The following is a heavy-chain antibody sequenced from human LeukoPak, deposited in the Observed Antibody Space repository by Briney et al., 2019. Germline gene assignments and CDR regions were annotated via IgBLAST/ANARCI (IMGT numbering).Heavy chain of an antibody. D-gene: IGHD6-19*01. CDR1: GFSLSSSGVG. CDR3: ARSGRYSSGSHPFDY. Sequence: SGPTLVKPTQTLTLTCTFSGFSLSSSGVGVAWTRQPPGKALEWIALIYWDGDKRHSPSLKRRLTITKDTSKNQVVLTMTNMDPVDTATYFCARSGRYSSGSHPFDYWGQGTLVTVSS. CDR2: IYWDGDK. J-gene: IGHJ4*02. V-gene: IGHV2-5*02.